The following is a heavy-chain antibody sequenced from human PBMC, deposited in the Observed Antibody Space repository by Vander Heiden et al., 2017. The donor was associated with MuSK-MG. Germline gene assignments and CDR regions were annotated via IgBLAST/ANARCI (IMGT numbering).Heavy chain of an antibody. CDR2: IRKDGSKT. V-gene: IGHV3-33*01. J-gene: IGHJ4*02. Sequence: QVNLMESEGGVVQPGKSLRLSCAASGFTFGTCDMPWGRPAPGKGLEWVAHIRKDGSKTYYGDAVKGRFTISRDNSRNTLYLQMNNLRVEDTAVYYCVRDSQPLSTMGSGFWGRGTLVTVSS. D-gene: IGHD2-2*01. CDR3: VRDSQPLSTMGSGF. CDR1: GFTFGTCD.